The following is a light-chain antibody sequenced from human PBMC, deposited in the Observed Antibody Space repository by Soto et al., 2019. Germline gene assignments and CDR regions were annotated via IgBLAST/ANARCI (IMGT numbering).Light chain of an antibody. CDR2: EVS. CDR1: SSDIGGYNY. V-gene: IGLV2-14*01. CDR3: SSYAGSNTDYV. J-gene: IGLJ1*01. Sequence: QSVLTQPASVSGSLGQSITISCTGTSSDIGGYNYVSWYDHHPGKAPRLIIYEVSNRPSGVSNRFSGSKSGNTASLTISGLQAEDEAHYYCSSYAGSNTDYVFGTGTKVTVL.